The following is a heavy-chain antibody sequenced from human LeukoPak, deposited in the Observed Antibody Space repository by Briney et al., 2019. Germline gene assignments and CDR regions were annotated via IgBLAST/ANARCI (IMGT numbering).Heavy chain of an antibody. V-gene: IGHV3-23*01. CDR2: IRDGGTYT. CDR3: AKDSTFSRAYGGTFDY. J-gene: IGHJ4*02. Sequence: PGGSLRLSCAASGFTFSSYGMSWVRQAPGKGLEPVSGIRDGGTYTYYAESVKGRFTISRDNSKTTLYLQMDSVRAEDTALYYCAKDSTFSRAYGGTFDYWGQGTLVPVSS. CDR1: GFTFSSYG. D-gene: IGHD4-23*01.